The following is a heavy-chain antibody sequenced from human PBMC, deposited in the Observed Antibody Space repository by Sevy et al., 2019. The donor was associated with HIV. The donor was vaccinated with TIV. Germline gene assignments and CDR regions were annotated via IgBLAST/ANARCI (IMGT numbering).Heavy chain of an antibody. J-gene: IGHJ4*02. CDR3: ARRFNIVGATHFDY. D-gene: IGHD1-26*01. CDR1: GFTFSSFT. V-gene: IGHV3-48*02. CDR2: ISCSSSTI. Sequence: GGSLRLSCAASGFTFSSFTMNWVRQAPGKGLEWVSYISCSSSTIYYADSVKGRFTISRDNAKNSLYLQMNRLRDEDTAEYFCARRFNIVGATHFDYWGQGTLVTVSS.